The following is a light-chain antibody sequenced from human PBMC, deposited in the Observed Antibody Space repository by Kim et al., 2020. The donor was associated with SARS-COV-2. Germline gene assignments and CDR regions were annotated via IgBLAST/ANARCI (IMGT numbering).Light chain of an antibody. CDR3: QVWDSRTVV. CDR2: REK. CDR1: KIENKN. Sequence: VGLGETATMTGGGKKIENKNVHWYRQRPGQAPELVRDREKKRPSGIPERLSGSNSGKTATMNRSRVEAGDEGDDCCQVWDSRTVVFGGGTKLAVL. V-gene: IGLV3-9*01. J-gene: IGLJ3*02.